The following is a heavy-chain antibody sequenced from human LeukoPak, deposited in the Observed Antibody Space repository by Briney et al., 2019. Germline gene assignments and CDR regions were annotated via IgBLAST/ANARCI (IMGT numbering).Heavy chain of an antibody. CDR1: GDSISSGDYY. CDR2: ISSSGST. J-gene: IGHJ3*02. CDR3: ARGPYSYDSSGAFDI. V-gene: IGHV4-61*02. Sequence: SETLSLTCTVSGDSISSGDYYWSWIRQPAGKGLEWFVRISSSGSTNYNPSLKSRVTISVDTSKNQFSLKLSSVTAADTAVYFCARGPYSYDSSGAFDIWGQGTMVTVSS. D-gene: IGHD3-22*01.